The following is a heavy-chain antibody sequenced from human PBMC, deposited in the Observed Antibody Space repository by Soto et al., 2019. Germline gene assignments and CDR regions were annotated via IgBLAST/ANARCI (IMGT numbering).Heavy chain of an antibody. D-gene: IGHD3-22*01. CDR3: ARDLNYYYDSSGFFDY. CDR2: IYYSGST. CDR1: AGSVSSGSYY. V-gene: IGHV4-61*01. J-gene: IGHJ4*02. Sequence: SETLSLTCTVSAGSVSSGSYYWSWIRQPPGKGLEWIGYIYYSGSTNYNPSLKSRVTISVDTSKNQFSLKLSSVTAADTAVYYCARDLNYYYDSSGFFDYWGPGTLVTVFS.